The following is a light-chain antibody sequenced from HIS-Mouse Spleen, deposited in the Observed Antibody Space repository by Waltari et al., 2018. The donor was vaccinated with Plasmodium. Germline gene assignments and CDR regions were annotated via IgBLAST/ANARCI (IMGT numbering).Light chain of an antibody. CDR1: QSVSSN. CDR3: QQYNNWSFT. V-gene: IGKV3-15*01. CDR2: GAS. Sequence: EIVMTQSTATLSVSPGERATLSRRASQSVSSNLAWYQQKPGQAPRLLIYGASTRATGIPARFSGSGSGTEVTLTISSLQSEDFAVYYCQQYNNWSFTVGPGTKVDIK. J-gene: IGKJ3*01.